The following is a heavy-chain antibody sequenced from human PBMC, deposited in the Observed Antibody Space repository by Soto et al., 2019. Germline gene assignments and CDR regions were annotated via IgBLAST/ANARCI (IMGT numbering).Heavy chain of an antibody. J-gene: IGHJ6*02. CDR2: IYSGGNT. CDR1: GFTVSSNY. D-gene: IGHD2-2*01. Sequence: GGSLRLSCAASGFTVSSNYMSWVRQAPGKGLEWVSVIYSGGNTYYADSVKGRFTISRDNSKNTLYLQMNSLRAEDTAVYYCARDLVVPAAMYGYYYYYGMDVWGQGTTVTVSS. CDR3: ARDLVVPAAMYGYYYYYGMDV. V-gene: IGHV3-66*01.